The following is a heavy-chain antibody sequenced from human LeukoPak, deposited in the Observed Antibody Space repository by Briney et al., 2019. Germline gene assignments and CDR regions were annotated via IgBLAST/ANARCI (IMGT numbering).Heavy chain of an antibody. J-gene: IGHJ4*02. CDR3: ARDPTTVVTVPYYFDF. Sequence: PSETLSLTCAVYGGSFTGYHWNWIRQSPQRGLEWIGEINHRGPPHYNPSLESRLTISVDTSKNQFSLTLKSVTAADTAVYYCARDPTTVVTVPYYFDFWGQGTPVTVSS. D-gene: IGHD4-23*01. V-gene: IGHV4-34*01. CDR1: GGSFTGYH. CDR2: INHRGPP.